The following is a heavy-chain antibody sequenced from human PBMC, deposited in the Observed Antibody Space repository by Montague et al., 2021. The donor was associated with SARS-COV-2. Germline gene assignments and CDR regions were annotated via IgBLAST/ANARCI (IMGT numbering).Heavy chain of an antibody. J-gene: IGHJ4*02. CDR2: VATSGTT. CDR3: ARTPTRPLSLDS. Sequence: SETLSLTCAVSGGSITGFSWSWVRQPAGKGLEWIGRVATSGTTNYSPSLRSRVTMSVDTSKKQFSLNLNSVTAADTAIYYCARTPTRPLSLDSWGQGTLVTVSS. CDR1: GGSITGFS. V-gene: IGHV4-4*07. D-gene: IGHD6-6*01.